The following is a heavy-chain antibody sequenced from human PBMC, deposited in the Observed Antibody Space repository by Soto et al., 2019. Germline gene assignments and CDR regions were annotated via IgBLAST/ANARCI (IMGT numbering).Heavy chain of an antibody. CDR3: ARGEGVYAWTPKNGMAV. Sequence: QVQLVQSGAEVKKPGSSVKVSCKASGGTFSSYAISWVRQAPGQGLEWMGGIIPIFGTANYAQKFQGRVTITADESTSTAYMERSRLRSEDTAVYYCARGEGVYAWTPKNGMAVWGQGTTVNVSS. CDR2: IIPIFGTA. V-gene: IGHV1-69*01. D-gene: IGHD1-26*01. CDR1: GGTFSSYA. J-gene: IGHJ6*02.